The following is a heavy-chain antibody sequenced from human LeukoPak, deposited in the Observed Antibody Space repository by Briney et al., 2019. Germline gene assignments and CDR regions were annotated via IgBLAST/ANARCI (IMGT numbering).Heavy chain of an antibody. J-gene: IGHJ2*01. CDR2: IGVDGSKK. Sequence: PGTSLRLSCAASGFTFINHGFHWVRQAPGKGLEWVALIGVDGSKKYYADSLKGRITVSRDNSRNTLDLQMSSLRVEDTAVYYCVVVVAPAAFWQFDFWGRGTLVTVSS. D-gene: IGHD2-2*01. V-gene: IGHV3-33*03. CDR1: GFTFINHG. CDR3: VVVVAPAAFWQFDF.